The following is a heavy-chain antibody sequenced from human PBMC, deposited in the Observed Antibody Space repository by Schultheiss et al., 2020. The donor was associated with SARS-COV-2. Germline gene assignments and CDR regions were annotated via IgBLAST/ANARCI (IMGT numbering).Heavy chain of an antibody. J-gene: IGHJ5*02. CDR2: ISAYNGNT. CDR3: ARVEGGLVSRIIQPGWFDP. D-gene: IGHD3-16*01. CDR1: GYTFTSYG. V-gene: IGHV1-18*01. Sequence: ASVKVSCKASGYTFTSYGISWVRQAPGQGLEWMGWISAYNGNTNYAQKLQGRVIMTTDASTSTAYMELRSLRSDDTAVYYCARVEGGLVSRIIQPGWFDPWGQGTLVTVSS.